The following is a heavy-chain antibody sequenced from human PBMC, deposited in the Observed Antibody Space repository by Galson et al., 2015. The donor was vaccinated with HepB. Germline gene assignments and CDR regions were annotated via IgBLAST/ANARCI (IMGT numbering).Heavy chain of an antibody. CDR3: ARDNPPGHYGGQNAYDI. V-gene: IGHV3-7*03. CDR1: GFTFSSYW. CDR2: INQGGSDK. D-gene: IGHD4-23*01. Sequence: LRLSCAASGFTFSSYWMGWVRQAPGKGLEWVANINQGGSDKPCVDSVKGRFTISRDNAKNSLYLQMSSLRAEDTAVYYCARDNPPGHYGGQNAYDIWGQGTMVTVSS. J-gene: IGHJ3*02.